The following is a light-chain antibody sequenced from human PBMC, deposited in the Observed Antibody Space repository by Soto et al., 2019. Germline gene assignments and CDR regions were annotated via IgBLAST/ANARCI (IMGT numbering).Light chain of an antibody. Sequence: QSVLTQTASVSGSPGQSITISCTGTSGDIGGYNYISWYQQHPGKAPKLIIYEVNNRPSGISNRFSGSKSGNTASLTISGLQAEDAAHYYCSSYASADTDVFGTGTKLTVL. J-gene: IGLJ1*01. CDR2: EVN. CDR3: SSYASADTDV. CDR1: SGDIGGYNY. V-gene: IGLV2-14*01.